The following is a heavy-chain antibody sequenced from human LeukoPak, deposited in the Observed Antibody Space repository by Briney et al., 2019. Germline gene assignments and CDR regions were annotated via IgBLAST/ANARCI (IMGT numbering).Heavy chain of an antibody. J-gene: IGHJ4*02. Sequence: GGSLRLSCAASGFTFSSYSMIWVRQAPGKGLEWVSSNSSCSGERYYEDSMKSRFPISRDNTKNSLYLQMNSLRAEDTAVYYCASNTIDGQQRTFDYRGQGTLVTASS. CDR3: ASNTIDGQQRTFDY. D-gene: IGHD6-13*01. CDR2: NSSCSGER. CDR1: GFTFSSYS. V-gene: IGHV3-21*01.